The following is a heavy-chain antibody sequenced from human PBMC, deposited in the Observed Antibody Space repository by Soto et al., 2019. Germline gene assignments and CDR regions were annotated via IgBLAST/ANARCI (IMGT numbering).Heavy chain of an antibody. V-gene: IGHV3-30-3*01. Sequence: VQLAESGGDVVQPGRSLRLSCAASGFIFSSFALHWVGQAPDKGREWVAFISNDGSKTYYADSVRGRFTISRDNSNNSLTLQMDRLRPEDTARYYCARDPYFDYMYGAPDYWGQGTLVAVSS. CDR1: GFIFSSFA. D-gene: IGHD3-16*01. CDR3: ARDPYFDYMYGAPDY. CDR2: ISNDGSKT. J-gene: IGHJ4*02.